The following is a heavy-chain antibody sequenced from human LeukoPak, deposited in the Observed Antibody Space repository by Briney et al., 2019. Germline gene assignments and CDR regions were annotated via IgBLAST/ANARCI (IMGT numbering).Heavy chain of an antibody. CDR2: IIPIFGTA. CDR3: ATMYSGSYYYYYMDV. D-gene: IGHD1-26*01. V-gene: IGHV1-69*06. Sequence: SVKVSCKASGGTFSSYAISWVRQAPGQGLEWMGGIIPIFGTANCAQKFQGRVTITADKSTSTAYMELSSLRSEDTAVYYCATMYSGSYYYYYMDVWGKGTTVTVSS. CDR1: GGTFSSYA. J-gene: IGHJ6*03.